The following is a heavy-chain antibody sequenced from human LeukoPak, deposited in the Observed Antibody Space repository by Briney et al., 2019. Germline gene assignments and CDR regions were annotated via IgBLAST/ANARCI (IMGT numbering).Heavy chain of an antibody. V-gene: IGHV1-2*02. Sequence: ASVKVSCKASGYTFAGYYMHWVRQAPGQGLEWMGWINPNSGGTNYAQKFQGRVTMTRDTSISTAYMELSRLTSDDTAVYYCARWGIRGGPAVVYFDYWGQGTLVTVSS. CDR2: INPNSGGT. CDR3: ARWGIRGGPAVVYFDY. D-gene: IGHD3-10*01. J-gene: IGHJ4*02. CDR1: GYTFAGYY.